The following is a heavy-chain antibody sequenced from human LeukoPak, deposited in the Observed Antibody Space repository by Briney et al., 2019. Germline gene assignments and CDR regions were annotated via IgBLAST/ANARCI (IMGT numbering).Heavy chain of an antibody. V-gene: IGHV3-33*01. J-gene: IGHJ4*02. CDR3: ARDPTEQQLVLHYFDY. CDR1: GLTFSSYV. CDR2: IWYDGSNK. Sequence: GGSLSLSCAASGLTFSSYVMHWVRQAPGKGLEGVAVIWYDGSNKYYADSVKGRFTISRDNSKNTLYLQMNSLRAEDTAVYYCARDPTEQQLVLHYFDYWGQGTLVTVSS. D-gene: IGHD6-13*01.